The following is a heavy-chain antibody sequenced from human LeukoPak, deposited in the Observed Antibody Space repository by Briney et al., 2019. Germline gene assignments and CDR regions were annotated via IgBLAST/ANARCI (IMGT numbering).Heavy chain of an antibody. Sequence: GGSLRLSCAASGFTVSNNYMSWVRQAPGKGLEWVSIIYGGGDTYYADSVKGRFTISRDKSKNTLYLQMNSLGAEDTAVYYCARDTPTGSGYYFPSVVDYWGQGTLVTVSS. CDR3: ARDTPTGSGYYFPSVVDY. CDR2: IYGGGDT. V-gene: IGHV3-53*01. CDR1: GFTVSNNY. J-gene: IGHJ4*02. D-gene: IGHD3-22*01.